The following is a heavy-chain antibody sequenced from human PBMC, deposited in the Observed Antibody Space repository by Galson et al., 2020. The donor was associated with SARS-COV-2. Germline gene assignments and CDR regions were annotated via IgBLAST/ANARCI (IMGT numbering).Heavy chain of an antibody. CDR3: TRDVSGGASDI. D-gene: IGHD1-26*01. V-gene: IGHV3-30*04. J-gene: IGHJ3*02. Sequence: GGSLRLSCAASGFTFTNYALHWVRQAPGKGLEWLTVISHDGKIQVYADSVKGRFTISRDNSGNMVFLQIVSLRPDDTALYYCTRDVSGGASDIWGQGTMVTVSS. CDR2: ISHDGKIQ. CDR1: GFTFTNYA.